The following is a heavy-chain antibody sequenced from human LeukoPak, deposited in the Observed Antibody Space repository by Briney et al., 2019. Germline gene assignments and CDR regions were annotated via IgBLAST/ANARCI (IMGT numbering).Heavy chain of an antibody. J-gene: IGHJ5*02. D-gene: IGHD3-3*01. V-gene: IGHV1-2*02. Sequence: ASVKVSCKASGYTFTGYYMHWVRQAPGQGLEWMGWINPNSGGTNYAQKFQGRVTMTRDTSISTAYMELSRLRSDDTAVYYCARDHDSWRSNWFDPWGQGTLVTVSS. CDR3: ARDHDSWRSNWFDP. CDR2: INPNSGGT. CDR1: GYTFTGYY.